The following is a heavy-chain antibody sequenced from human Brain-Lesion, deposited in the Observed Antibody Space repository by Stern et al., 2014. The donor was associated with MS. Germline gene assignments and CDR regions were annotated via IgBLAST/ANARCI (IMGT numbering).Heavy chain of an antibody. V-gene: IGHV4-34*01. Sequence: QVQLQQSGAGLLKPSETLSLTCGVYGGSFSGYYWTWIRQPPGKGLEWIGEINHSGRNNYNPSLERRVTMSVDTSQHTLSLQLCPATAADTAVYYCARDVGGAFDYWGQGTLVTVSS. J-gene: IGHJ4*02. CDR2: INHSGRN. CDR3: ARDVGGAFDY. D-gene: IGHD2-21*01. CDR1: GGSFSGYY.